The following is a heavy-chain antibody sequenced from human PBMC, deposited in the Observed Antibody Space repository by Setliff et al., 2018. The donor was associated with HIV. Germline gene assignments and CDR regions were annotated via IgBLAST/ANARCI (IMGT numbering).Heavy chain of an antibody. CDR1: GGSIRTGAYY. V-gene: IGHV4-39*07. CDR2: IYYDGRT. Sequence: SETLSITCTVSGGSIRTGAYYWGWIRQPPGKGLEWIGSIYYDGRTFYKPSLKSRLTISVDTSKNQFSLSLNSVTAADTAVYFCARGGAVSADFDSWGQGTLVTVSS. J-gene: IGHJ5*01. CDR3: ARGGAVSADFDS. D-gene: IGHD3-16*01.